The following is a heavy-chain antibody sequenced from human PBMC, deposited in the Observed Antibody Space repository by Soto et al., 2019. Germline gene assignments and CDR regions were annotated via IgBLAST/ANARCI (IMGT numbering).Heavy chain of an antibody. CDR2: TYYRSKWYN. CDR1: GDSVSSNSAA. V-gene: IGHV6-1*01. D-gene: IGHD3-3*01. J-gene: IGHJ6*02. CDR3: ARGLFWSGYYTVWDYYGMDV. Sequence: QVQLQQSGPGLVKPSQTLSLTCAISGDSVSSNSAAWNWIRQSPSRGLSWLGRTYYRSKWYNDYAVSVKRRITINPDTSKNQFSLQLNSVPPEDTAVYYCARGLFWSGYYTVWDYYGMDVWGQGTTVTVSS.